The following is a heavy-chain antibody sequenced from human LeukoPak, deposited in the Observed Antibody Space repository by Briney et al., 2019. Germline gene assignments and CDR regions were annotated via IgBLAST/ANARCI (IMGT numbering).Heavy chain of an antibody. CDR1: GYSISSGYY. Sequence: SETLSLTCTVSGYSISSGYYWGWIRQPPGKGLEWIGSIYHSGSTYYNPSLKSRVTISVDTSKNQFSLKLSSVTAAGTAVYYCASSATFDPWGQGTLVTVSS. CDR3: ASSATFDP. D-gene: IGHD3-10*01. V-gene: IGHV4-38-2*02. J-gene: IGHJ5*02. CDR2: IYHSGST.